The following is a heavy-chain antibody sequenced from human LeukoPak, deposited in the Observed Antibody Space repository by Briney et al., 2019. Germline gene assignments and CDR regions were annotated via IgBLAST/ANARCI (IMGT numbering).Heavy chain of an antibody. CDR1: GFSLSTSGVG. J-gene: IGHJ5*02. CDR2: IYWDDDK. D-gene: IGHD3-10*01. Sequence: ESGPTLVKPTQTLTLTCTFSGFSLSTSGVGVGWIRQPPGKALEWLALIYWDDDKRYSPSLKSRLTINKDTSKNQVVLTMTNMDPVDTATYYCAHTRRHRTIWFGELFKRKYNWFDPWGQGTLVTVSS. CDR3: AHTRRHRTIWFGELFKRKYNWFDP. V-gene: IGHV2-5*02.